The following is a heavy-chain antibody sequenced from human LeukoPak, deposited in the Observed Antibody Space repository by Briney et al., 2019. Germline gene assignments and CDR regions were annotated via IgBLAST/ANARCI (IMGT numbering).Heavy chain of an antibody. D-gene: IGHD3-9*01. J-gene: IGHJ3*02. CDR2: ISYSGST. V-gene: IGHV4-39*07. CDR1: GGSISSITYY. Sequence: PSETLSLTCTVSGGSISSITYYWGWIRQPPGKGLEWIGSISYSGSTYYNPSLQSRVTISVDTSKNQFSLKLSSVTAADTAVYYCARISGGYYDILTGYGMMYAFDIWGQGTMVTVSS. CDR3: ARISGGYYDILTGYGMMYAFDI.